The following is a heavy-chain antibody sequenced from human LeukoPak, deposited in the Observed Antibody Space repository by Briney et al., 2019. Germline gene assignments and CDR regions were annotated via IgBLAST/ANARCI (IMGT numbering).Heavy chain of an antibody. CDR2: ISSSSSYI. J-gene: IGHJ3*02. Sequence: GGSLRLPCAASGFTFSSYSMNWVRQAPGKGLEWVSSISSSSSYIYYADSVKGRFTISRDNAKNSLYLQMNSLRAEDTAVYYCARPSDDILTGSDAFDIWGQGTMVTVSS. D-gene: IGHD3-9*01. CDR1: GFTFSSYS. V-gene: IGHV3-21*01. CDR3: ARPSDDILTGSDAFDI.